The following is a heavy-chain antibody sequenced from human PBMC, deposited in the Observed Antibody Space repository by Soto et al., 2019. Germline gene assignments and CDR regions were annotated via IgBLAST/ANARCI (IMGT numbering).Heavy chain of an antibody. CDR2: ISAYNGNT. V-gene: IGHV1-18*01. CDR3: AIGSSIAGLYYGMDL. CDR1: GYTFTSYG. D-gene: IGHD6-6*01. Sequence: ASVKVSCKASGYTFTSYGISWVRQAPGQGLEWMGWISAYNGNTNYAQKLQGRVTMTTDTSTSTAYMELRSLRSDDTAVYYCAIGSSIAGLYYGMDLWGQGSSVTGSS. J-gene: IGHJ6*02.